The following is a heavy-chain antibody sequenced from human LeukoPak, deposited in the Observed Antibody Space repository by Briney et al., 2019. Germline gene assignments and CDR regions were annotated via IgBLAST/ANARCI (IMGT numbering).Heavy chain of an antibody. D-gene: IGHD4-17*01. V-gene: IGHV4-34*01. CDR3: AIMTTGHDY. CDR2: VNHSGYT. CDR1: CTSFTSYY. Sequence: PSETLSLTCGVSCTSFTSYYGSGIRQTPGKGLEWIGEVNHSGYTNMNPSLKSRVTISVDTSKNQFSLMMTSVTAADTAVYFSAIMTTGHDYWGQGILVTVSS. J-gene: IGHJ4*02.